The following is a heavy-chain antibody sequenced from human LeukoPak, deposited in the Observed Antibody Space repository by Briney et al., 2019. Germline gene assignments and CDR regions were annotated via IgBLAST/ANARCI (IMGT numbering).Heavy chain of an antibody. CDR3: AKDPDGPWS. CDR2: IGASGSST. V-gene: IGHV3-23*01. D-gene: IGHD1-14*01. Sequence: PGGSLRLSCAASGFTFSNYAMSWVRQAPGKGLEWVSSIGASGSSTYYADSVKGRFTISRDNSKNTLYLQMNSLRAEDTAVYCCAKDPDGPWSWGQGTLVTVSS. J-gene: IGHJ5*02. CDR1: GFTFSNYA.